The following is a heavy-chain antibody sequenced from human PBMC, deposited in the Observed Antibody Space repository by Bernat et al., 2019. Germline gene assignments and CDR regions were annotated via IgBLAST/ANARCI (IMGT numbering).Heavy chain of an antibody. CDR3: ARIVGEGYYYYMDV. D-gene: IGHD1-26*01. J-gene: IGHJ6*03. Sequence: QVQLVESGGGVVQPGRSLRLSCAASGFTFSSYAMHWVRQAPGKGLEWVAVIWYDGSNKYYADSVKGRFTISRDNSKNTLYLQMNSLRAEDTAVYYCARIVGEGYYYYMDVWGKGTTVTVSS. CDR2: IWYDGSNK. V-gene: IGHV3-33*08. CDR1: GFTFSSYA.